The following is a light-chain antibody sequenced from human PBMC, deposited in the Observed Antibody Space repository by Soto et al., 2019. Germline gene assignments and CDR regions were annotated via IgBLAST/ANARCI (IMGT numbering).Light chain of an antibody. CDR3: QQRSNWPGT. V-gene: IGKV3-11*01. Sequence: EIVLTQSPATLSLSPGERAILSYRASQRVGTYLAWYQQKPGQAPRLLIYDASNRATGIPARFGGSGSGTDFTLTINSLEPEDFAVYYCQQRSNWPGTFGPGTKVDIK. J-gene: IGKJ3*01. CDR1: QRVGTY. CDR2: DAS.